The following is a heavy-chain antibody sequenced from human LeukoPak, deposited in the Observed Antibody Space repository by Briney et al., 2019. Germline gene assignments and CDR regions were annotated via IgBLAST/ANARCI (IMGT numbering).Heavy chain of an antibody. D-gene: IGHD6-13*01. V-gene: IGHV4-39*01. Sequence: KPSETLSLTCTVSGGSISSSSYYWGWIRQPPGKGLEWIGSIYYSGTTYYNPSLKSRVTMSVDTSNNQFSLKLSSVTAADTSMYYCVTSYGSSWLRFDYWGQGILVTVSS. CDR2: IYYSGTT. CDR1: GGSISSSSYY. CDR3: VTSYGSSWLRFDY. J-gene: IGHJ4*02.